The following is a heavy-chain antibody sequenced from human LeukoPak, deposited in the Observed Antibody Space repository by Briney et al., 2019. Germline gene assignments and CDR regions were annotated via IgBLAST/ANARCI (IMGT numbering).Heavy chain of an antibody. CDR1: GFTFSSYW. V-gene: IGHV3-74*01. CDR3: ARIADFWSGSADY. Sequence: GGSLGLSCAASGFTFSSYWMHWVRQAPGKGLVWVSRINTDGSSTSYADSVKGRFTISRDNAKNTLYLQMNSLRAEDTAVYYCARIADFWSGSADYWGQGTLVTVSS. CDR2: INTDGSST. D-gene: IGHD3-3*01. J-gene: IGHJ4*02.